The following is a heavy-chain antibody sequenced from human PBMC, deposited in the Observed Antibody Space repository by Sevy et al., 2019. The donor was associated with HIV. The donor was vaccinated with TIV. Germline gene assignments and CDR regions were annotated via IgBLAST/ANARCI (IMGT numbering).Heavy chain of an antibody. CDR3: ARCPGHYSIDY. V-gene: IGHV3-48*02. CDR1: GFTFNTYS. J-gene: IGHJ4*02. D-gene: IGHD2-21*01. CDR2: IGTAAGVT. Sequence: GGSLRLSCAASGFTFNTYSLIWVRQTPGKGLEWLSFIGTAAGVTYYADSVKGRFTISRDNAKNSLYLQMNSLRDEDTAVYYCARCPGHYSIDYWCQGTLVTVSS.